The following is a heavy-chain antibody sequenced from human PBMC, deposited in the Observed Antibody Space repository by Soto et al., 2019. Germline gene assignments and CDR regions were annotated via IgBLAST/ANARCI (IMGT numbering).Heavy chain of an antibody. CDR3: AKDYGYCSGGSCYPSGWFDP. CDR2: IWYDGSNK. D-gene: IGHD2-15*01. Sequence: GGSLRLSCAASGFTFSGHGMHWVRQAPGKGLEWVTFIWYDGSNKYYADSVKGRFTISRDNSKNTLYLQMNSLRAEDTAVYYCAKDYGYCSGGSCYPSGWFDPWGQGTLVTVS. J-gene: IGHJ5*02. CDR1: GFTFSGHG. V-gene: IGHV3-30*02.